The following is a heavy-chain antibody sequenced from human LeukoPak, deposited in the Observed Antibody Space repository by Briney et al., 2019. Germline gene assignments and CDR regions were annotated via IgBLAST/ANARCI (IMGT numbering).Heavy chain of an antibody. V-gene: IGHV3-23*01. CDR3: AKRYSSNCFCFDC. CDR1: GFTFSRFA. Sequence: GCPRLSSAASGFTFSRFAMRWGSQAPGKRLEWGSTILVSGGSTYYADSVKGRFTISRDNSKNMLYLQMNSLRSEDTAVYYCAKRYSSNCFCFDCWGQGALVTVSS. D-gene: IGHD6-13*01. J-gene: IGHJ4*02. CDR2: ILVSGGST.